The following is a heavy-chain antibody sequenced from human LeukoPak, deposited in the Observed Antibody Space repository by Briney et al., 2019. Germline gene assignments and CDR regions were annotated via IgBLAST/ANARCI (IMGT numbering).Heavy chain of an antibody. CDR2: INPSGGGT. D-gene: IGHD3-16*02. Sequence: ASVKVSCKASGYTFTSYYMHWVRQAPGQGLEWMGIINPSGGGTSYAQKFQGRVTMTRDTSTSTVYMELSSLRSEDTAVYYCARVLRNYVWGSYRYTFGYWGQGTLVTVSS. J-gene: IGHJ4*02. CDR3: ARVLRNYVWGSYRYTFGY. CDR1: GYTFTSYY. V-gene: IGHV1-46*01.